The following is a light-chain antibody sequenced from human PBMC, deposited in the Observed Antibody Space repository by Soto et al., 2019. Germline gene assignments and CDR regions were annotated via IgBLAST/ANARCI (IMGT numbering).Light chain of an antibody. CDR3: QQLNSYPFT. CDR1: QGISSS. J-gene: IGKJ5*01. Sequence: IQLTQSPSSLSASVGDRVTITCRASQGISSSLAWYQQKPGKAPNLLIYAASTLQSGVPSGFSGSGSGTDFTLTISSLQPEDFATYFCQQLNSYPFTFGQGTRLE. CDR2: AAS. V-gene: IGKV1-9*01.